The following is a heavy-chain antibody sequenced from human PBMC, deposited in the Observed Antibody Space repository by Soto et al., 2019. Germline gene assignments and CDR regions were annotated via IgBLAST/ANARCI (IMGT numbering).Heavy chain of an antibody. CDR2: ISKSGSA. D-gene: IGHD6-19*01. J-gene: IGHJ5*02. CDR3: VRASGSRLMQWTRSKP. CDR1: GNSIRIGDYH. V-gene: IGHV4-30-4*01. Sequence: PSETLSLTCTVSGNSIRIGDYHWTWIRQSPGKGLEWIGFISKSGSAKYNPSLSTRVSISVDTSRNQFSLKLDFVSAADTAVYYCVRASGSRLMQWTRSKPWGQGKVVTVSS.